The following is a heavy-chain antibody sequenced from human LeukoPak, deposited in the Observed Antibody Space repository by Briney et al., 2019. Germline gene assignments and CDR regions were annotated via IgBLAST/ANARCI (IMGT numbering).Heavy chain of an antibody. CDR1: GYTFTSYG. CDR2: ISAYNGNT. J-gene: IGHJ4*02. Sequence: ASVKVSCKASGYTFTSYGISWVRQAPGQGLEWMGWISAYNGNTHYAQKLQGRVTMTTDTSTSTAYMELRSLRSDDTAVYYCATRRAWSGWYHFDYWGQGTLVTVSS. D-gene: IGHD6-19*01. V-gene: IGHV1-18*01. CDR3: ATRRAWSGWYHFDY.